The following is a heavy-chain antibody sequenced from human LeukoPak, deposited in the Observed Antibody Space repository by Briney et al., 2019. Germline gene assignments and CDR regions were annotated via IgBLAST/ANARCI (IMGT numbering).Heavy chain of an antibody. J-gene: IGHJ6*02. CDR2: MNHSGSI. D-gene: IGHD3-10*01. CDR1: GESFNDYY. Sequence: SETLSLTCAVYGESFNDYYWSWIRQPPGKGLEWIGEMNHSGSINCNPSLKSRVTISVDTSKNQFSLKLNSVTAADTAVYYCARLWFGESPLYYYYGLDVWGQGTTVTVFS. V-gene: IGHV4-34*01. CDR3: ARLWFGESPLYYYYGLDV.